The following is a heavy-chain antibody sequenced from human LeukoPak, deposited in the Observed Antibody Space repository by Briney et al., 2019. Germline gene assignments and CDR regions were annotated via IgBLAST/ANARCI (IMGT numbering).Heavy chain of an antibody. CDR2: INHSGST. D-gene: IGHD3-3*02. CDR1: GGSFSGYY. V-gene: IGHV4-34*01. Sequence: SETLSLTCAVYGGSFSGYYWSWIRQPPGKGLEWIGEINHSGSTNYNPSLKSRVTISVDTSKNQFSLKLSSVTAADTAAYYCAREHFWSGYYPYWGQGTLVTVSS. J-gene: IGHJ4*02. CDR3: AREHFWSGYYPY.